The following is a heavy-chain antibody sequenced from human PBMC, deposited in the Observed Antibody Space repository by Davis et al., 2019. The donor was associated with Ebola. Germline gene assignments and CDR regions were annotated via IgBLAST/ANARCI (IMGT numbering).Heavy chain of an antibody. V-gene: IGHV3-21*01. CDR1: GFTFSTYS. Sequence: PGGSLRLSCAASGFTFSTYSMSWVRQAPGKGLEWVSSISSDSDYIYYADSVKGRFTISRANTKNSLYLQMNSLRAEDTAVYYCARDDWAAAGATIYFDLWGRGTLVSVSS. J-gene: IGHJ2*01. CDR3: ARDDWAAAGATIYFDL. CDR2: ISSDSDYI. D-gene: IGHD6-13*01.